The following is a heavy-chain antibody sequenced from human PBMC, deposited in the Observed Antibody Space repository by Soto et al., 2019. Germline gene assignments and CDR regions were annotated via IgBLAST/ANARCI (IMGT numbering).Heavy chain of an antibody. Sequence: PSETLSLTRTVSGGSISSYYRSWIRQPPGKGLEWIGYIYYSGSTNYNPSLKSRVTISVDTSKNQFSLKLSSVTAADTAVYYCARGVVPAANDYWGPGTLVTVSS. CDR3: ARGVVPAANDY. D-gene: IGHD2-2*01. CDR2: IYYSGST. J-gene: IGHJ4*02. V-gene: IGHV4-59*01. CDR1: GGSISSYY.